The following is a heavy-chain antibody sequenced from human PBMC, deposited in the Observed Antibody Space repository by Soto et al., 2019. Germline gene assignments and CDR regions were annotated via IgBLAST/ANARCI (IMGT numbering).Heavy chain of an antibody. D-gene: IGHD2-2*01. CDR3: AHSPASGDCSSTSCVNWFDP. CDR1: GFSLSTSGVG. CDR2: IYWNDDK. V-gene: IGHV2-5*01. J-gene: IGHJ5*02. Sequence: ITLKESGPTLVKPTQTLTLTCTFSGFSLSTSGVGVGWIRQPPGKALEWLALIYWNDDKRYSPSLKSRLTITKDTSKNQVVLTMTNMDPVDTATYYCAHSPASGDCSSTSCVNWFDPWGQGTLVTVSS.